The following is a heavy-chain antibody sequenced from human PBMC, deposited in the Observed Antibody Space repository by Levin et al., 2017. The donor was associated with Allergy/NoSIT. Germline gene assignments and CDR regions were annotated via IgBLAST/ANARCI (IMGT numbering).Heavy chain of an antibody. CDR1: GDSITSYY. J-gene: IGHJ3*02. V-gene: IGHV4-59*01. CDR3: ARWRGDYQAFDI. Sequence: GSLRLSCTVSGDSITSYYWNWIRQPPGKGLEWIGFTHYSGSTSSNPSLKSRVTMSVDTSRSQLSLKLSSVTAADTAVYYCARWRGDYQAFDIWGQGTMVTVSS. CDR2: THYSGST. D-gene: IGHD4-17*01.